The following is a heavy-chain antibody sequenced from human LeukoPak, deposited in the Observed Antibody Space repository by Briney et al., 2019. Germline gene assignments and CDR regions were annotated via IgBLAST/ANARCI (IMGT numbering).Heavy chain of an antibody. Sequence: SQTLSLTCTVSGGSISSGGYSWSRIRQHPGKGLEWIGYIYYSGSTYYNPSLKSRVTISVDTSKNQFSLKLSSVTAADTAVYYCARIYGDYANLIDYWGQGTLVTVSS. V-gene: IGHV4-31*03. CDR1: GGSISSGGYS. D-gene: IGHD4-17*01. CDR3: ARIYGDYANLIDY. J-gene: IGHJ4*02. CDR2: IYYSGST.